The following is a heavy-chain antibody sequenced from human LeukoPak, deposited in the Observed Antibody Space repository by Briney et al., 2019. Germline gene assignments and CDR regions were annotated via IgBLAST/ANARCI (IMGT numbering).Heavy chain of an antibody. CDR3: AKDYCSGGSCYLDGMDV. CDR1: GFTFDDYA. J-gene: IGHJ6*02. V-gene: IGHV3-43*02. CDR2: ISGDGGST. D-gene: IGHD2-15*01. Sequence: GGSLRLSCAASGFTFDDYAMHWVRQAPGKGLEWASLISGDGGSTYYADSVKGRFTISRDNSKNSLYLQMNSLRTEDTALYYCAKDYCSGGSCYLDGMDVWGQGTTVTVSS.